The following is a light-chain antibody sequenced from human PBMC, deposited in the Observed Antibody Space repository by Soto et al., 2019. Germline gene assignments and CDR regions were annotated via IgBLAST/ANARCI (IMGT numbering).Light chain of an antibody. V-gene: IGLV2-14*03. CDR2: DVS. CDR1: SSDVGGYNY. J-gene: IGLJ2*01. CDR3: SSYTSTSTLV. Sequence: QSVLTQPASVSGSPGQSITISCTGTSSDVGGYNYVSWYQHHPGKAPKLLIYDVSYRPSGVSDRFSGSKSGNTASLTVSGLQAEDEADYYCSSYTSTSTLVFGGGTKLTVL.